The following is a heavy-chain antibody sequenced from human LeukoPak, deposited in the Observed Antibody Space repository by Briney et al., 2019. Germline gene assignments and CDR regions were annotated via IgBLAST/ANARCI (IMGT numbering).Heavy chain of an antibody. Sequence: SETLSLTCTVSGGSISTSSYYWGWIRQPPGKGLEWIGTIYYTGSTYYSPSLKSRVTISIDTSRNQFSLKLRSVTAADTAVYYCARALDCSGGSCYAFDIWGQGTMVTVSS. CDR2: IYYTGST. CDR3: ARALDCSGGSCYAFDI. CDR1: GGSISTSSYY. D-gene: IGHD2-15*01. J-gene: IGHJ3*02. V-gene: IGHV4-39*07.